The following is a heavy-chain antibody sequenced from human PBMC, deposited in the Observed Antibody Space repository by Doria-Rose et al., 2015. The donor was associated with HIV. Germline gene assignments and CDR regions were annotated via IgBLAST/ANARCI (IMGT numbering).Heavy chain of an antibody. D-gene: IGHD6-13*01. J-gene: IGHJ4*02. Sequence: ESGPVLVKPTETLTLTCTVSGVSLSSPGMGVGWIRQPPGKALEWLANIFSDDERSYKTSLKSRLTISRGTSKSQVVLTMTDMDPVGTATYYCARIKSSRWYHKYYFDFWGQGTLVIVSA. CDR1: GVSLSSPGMG. CDR2: IFSDDER. V-gene: IGHV2-26*01. CDR3: ARIKSSRWYHKYYFDF.